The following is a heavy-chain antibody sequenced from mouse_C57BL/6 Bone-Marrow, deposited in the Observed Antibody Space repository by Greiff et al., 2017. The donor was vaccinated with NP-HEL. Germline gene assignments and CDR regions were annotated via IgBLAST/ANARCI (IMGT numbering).Heavy chain of an antibody. CDR2: IDPETGGT. D-gene: IGHD1-1*01. CDR3: TYVGYWYFDV. CDR1: GYTFTDYE. J-gene: IGHJ1*03. V-gene: IGHV1-15*01. Sequence: VQLQQSGAELVRPGASVTLSCKASGYTFTDYEMHWVKQTPVHGLEWIGAIDPETGGTAYNQKFKGKAILTADKSSSTAYMELRSLRSEDSAVYYCTYVGYWYFDVWGTGTTVTVSS.